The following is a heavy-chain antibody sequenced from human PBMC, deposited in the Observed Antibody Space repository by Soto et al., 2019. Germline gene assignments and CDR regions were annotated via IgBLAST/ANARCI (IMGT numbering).Heavy chain of an antibody. D-gene: IGHD3-3*01. CDR2: INHSGST. V-gene: IGHV4-34*01. CDR1: GGSFSGYY. CDR3: ARGGRTYYDFWSGYATYYMDV. Sequence: NPSETLSLTCAVYGGSFSGYYWSWIRQPPGKGLEWIGEINHSGSTNYNPSLKSRVTISVDTSKNQFSLKLSSVTAGDTAVYYCARGGRTYYDFWSGYATYYMDVWGKGTTVTVSS. J-gene: IGHJ6*03.